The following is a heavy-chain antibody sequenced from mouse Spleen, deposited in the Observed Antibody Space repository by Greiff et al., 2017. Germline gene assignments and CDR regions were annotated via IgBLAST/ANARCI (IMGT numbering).Heavy chain of an antibody. CDR2: ISSGSSTI. V-gene: IGHV5-17*01. CDR3: ARGLGHYLDY. J-gene: IGHJ2*01. Sequence: EVKLMESGGGLVKPGGSLKLSCAASGFTFSDSGMHWVRQAPEKGLEWVAYISSGSSTIYYADTVKGRFTISRDNAKNTLFLQMTSLRSEDTAMYYCARGLGHYLDYWGQGTTLTVSS. CDR1: GFTFSDSG. D-gene: IGHD3-3*01.